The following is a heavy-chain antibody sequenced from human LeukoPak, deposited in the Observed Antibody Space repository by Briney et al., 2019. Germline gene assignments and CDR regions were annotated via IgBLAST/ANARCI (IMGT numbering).Heavy chain of an antibody. CDR2: ISAYNGNT. V-gene: IGHV1-18*03. Sequence: EASVKVSCKASGYTFTSYGISWVRQAPGQGLEWMGWISAYNGNTNYAQKLQGRVTMTTDTSTSTAYMELRSLRSDDMAVYYCARDGYCSGGSCYSAADAFDIWGQGTMVTVSS. D-gene: IGHD2-15*01. J-gene: IGHJ3*02. CDR3: ARDGYCSGGSCYSAADAFDI. CDR1: GYTFTSYG.